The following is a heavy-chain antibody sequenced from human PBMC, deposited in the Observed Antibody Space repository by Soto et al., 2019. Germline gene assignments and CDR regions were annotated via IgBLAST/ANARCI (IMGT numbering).Heavy chain of an antibody. CDR3: VRGSVSYVNFDY. D-gene: IGHD5-18*01. CDR1: GGSFSSGGDS. Sequence: QLQLQESGSGRVKPSQTLSLACAVSGGSFSSGGDSWNWIRQPAGKGLEWMAYINHSGSTYNHPALKGRAPISVDGSKNHFSLRLSSVTAAETAVYYCVRGSVSYVNFDYWGQGTLVTVSS. V-gene: IGHV4-30-2*01. J-gene: IGHJ4*02. CDR2: INHSGST.